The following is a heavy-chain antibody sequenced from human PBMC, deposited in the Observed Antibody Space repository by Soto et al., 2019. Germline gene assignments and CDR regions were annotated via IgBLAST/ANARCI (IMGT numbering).Heavy chain of an antibody. CDR1: GGSVTNSSYY. CDR3: VSQRTTVPTQAYFDY. D-gene: IGHD4-17*01. J-gene: IGHJ4*02. V-gene: IGHV4-39*01. CDR2: VYYRGRS. Sequence: PSGALSVTCTVSGGSVTNSSYYWGWIRQSPGKWLEWIGSVYYRGRSYSKSSVKSRVTISVDTSKNRFSLSLNSVTASDTAVYFCVSQRTTVPTQAYFDYWGPGALVTVYS.